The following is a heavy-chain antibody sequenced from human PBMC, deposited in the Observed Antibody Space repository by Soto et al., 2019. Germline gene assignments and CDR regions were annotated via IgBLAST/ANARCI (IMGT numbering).Heavy chain of an antibody. CDR3: SRDTWAGGGNLTFDH. CDR1: GFTFSSYE. CDR2: ISSSGSSI. J-gene: IGHJ4*02. V-gene: IGHV3-48*03. D-gene: IGHD2-21*02. Sequence: EVQLVESGGGLVQPGGSLRLSCAASGFTFSSYEMNWVRQAPGKGLEWVSYISSSGSSIYYADSVKGRFTISRDNAKNSVYLQMNSLRGEDPAVYYCSRDTWAGGGNLTFDHWGQGTLVTVSS.